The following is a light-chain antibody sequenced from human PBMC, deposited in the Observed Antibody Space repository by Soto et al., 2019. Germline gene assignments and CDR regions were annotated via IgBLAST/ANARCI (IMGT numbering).Light chain of an antibody. J-gene: IGKJ4*01. Sequence: EIVLTQSPATLSLSPGERATLSCRASQSIRNYLALYQQKPGQAPRLLIYDASNRATGIPARFSGSGSGTDFILTISSLEPEDSGVYYCQQRNDWVTFGGGTKVDIK. CDR3: QQRNDWVT. V-gene: IGKV3-11*01. CDR1: QSIRNY. CDR2: DAS.